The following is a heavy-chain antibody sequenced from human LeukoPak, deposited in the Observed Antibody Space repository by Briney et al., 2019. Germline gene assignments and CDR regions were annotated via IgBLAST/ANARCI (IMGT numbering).Heavy chain of an antibody. V-gene: IGHV1-18*01. CDR2: ISAYNGNT. CDR1: GYTFTSYG. Sequence: ASVKVSCKASGYTFTSYGISWVRQAPGQGLEWMGWISAYNGNTNYAQKLQGRVTMTTDTSTSTAYMELRSLRSDDTAVYYCARGAGIRFLEWLVYFDYWGQGSLVTVSS. CDR3: ARGAGIRFLEWLVYFDY. D-gene: IGHD3-3*01. J-gene: IGHJ4*02.